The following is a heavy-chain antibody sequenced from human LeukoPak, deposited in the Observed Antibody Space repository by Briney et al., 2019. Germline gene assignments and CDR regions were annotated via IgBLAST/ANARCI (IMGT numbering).Heavy chain of an antibody. Sequence: ASVKVSCKASGGTYSSYAISWVRQAPGQGLGWMGGIIPIFGTANYAQKFQGRVTITADESTSTAYMELSSLRSEDTAVYYCARAAAGISGWFDPWGQGTLVTVSS. D-gene: IGHD6-13*01. J-gene: IGHJ5*02. CDR2: IIPIFGTA. V-gene: IGHV1-69*13. CDR1: GGTYSSYA. CDR3: ARAAAGISGWFDP.